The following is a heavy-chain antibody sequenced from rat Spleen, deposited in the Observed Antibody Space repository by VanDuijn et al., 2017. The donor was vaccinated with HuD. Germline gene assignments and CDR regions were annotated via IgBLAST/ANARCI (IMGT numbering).Heavy chain of an antibody. CDR2: IWSGGST. Sequence: QAQLKESGPGLVQPSQTLSLTCTVTGFSLTSHSVSWVRQPPGKGLAWMGAIWSGGSTAYNPALKSRLSIRRETSKSQVVLKMNSLQTEDTAMYFCAGHWEGNWFAYWGQGTLVTVSS. J-gene: IGHJ3*01. V-gene: IGHV2-15*01. CDR1: GFSLTSHS. CDR3: AGHWEGNWFAY. D-gene: IGHD5-1*01.